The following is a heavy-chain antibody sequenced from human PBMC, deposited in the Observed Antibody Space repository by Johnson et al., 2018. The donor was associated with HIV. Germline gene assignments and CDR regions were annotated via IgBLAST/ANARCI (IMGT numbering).Heavy chain of an antibody. D-gene: IGHD3-22*01. CDR1: GFTFSSYA. CDR3: AKDTGAYYYDSSGYWDAFDI. Sequence: VQLVESGGGVVQPGRSLRLSCAASGFTFSSYAMHWVRQAPGKGLEWVAVISYDGSNKYYADSVKGRFTISRDNSKNTLYLQMNSLRAEDTALYYCAKDTGAYYYDSSGYWDAFDIWGQGTM. J-gene: IGHJ3*02. CDR2: ISYDGSNK. V-gene: IGHV3-30*04.